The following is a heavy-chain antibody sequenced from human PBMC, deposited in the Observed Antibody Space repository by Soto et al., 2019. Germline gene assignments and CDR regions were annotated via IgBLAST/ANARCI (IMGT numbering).Heavy chain of an antibody. D-gene: IGHD1-26*01. CDR2: IVGDGEYT. CDR1: GFTFRVYA. Sequence: EVQLLESGGGLVQPGGSLKLSCAASGFTFRVYAMSWVRQAPGKGPEWVSTIVGDGEYTYSADSVKGRFIISRDNSKNELYLQMDSLRAEDTAIYYCAKRLALAPWGAFDIWGPGTPVTVSS. J-gene: IGHJ3*02. CDR3: AKRLALAPWGAFDI. V-gene: IGHV3-23*01.